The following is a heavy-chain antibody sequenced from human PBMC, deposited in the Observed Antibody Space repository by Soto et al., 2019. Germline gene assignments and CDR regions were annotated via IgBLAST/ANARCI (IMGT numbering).Heavy chain of an antibody. J-gene: IGHJ4*02. D-gene: IGHD3-10*01. V-gene: IGHV3-30-3*01. CDR2: ISNDGSNK. CDR3: ARNYYGSGSYLGPFGY. CDR1: GFSFSSYA. Sequence: LRLSCAASGFSFSSYAIHWVRQAPGKGLEWVAVISNDGSNKYYTESVKGRFTISRVNSNYTMYLQMNSLRVEDTAVYYCARNYYGSGSYLGPFGYWGQGTLVTVSS.